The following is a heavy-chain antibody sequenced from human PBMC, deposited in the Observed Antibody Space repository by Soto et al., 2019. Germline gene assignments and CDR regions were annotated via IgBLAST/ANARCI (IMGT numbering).Heavy chain of an antibody. CDR2: IYPGDSDT. Sequence: GESLKISCNGSGYSFTIYCIGWVLQMPGKGLEWMGIIYPGDSDTRYSPSFQGQVTISADKSISTAYLQWSSLKASDTAMYYCARLGQLVGWFDPWGQGTLVTVSS. V-gene: IGHV5-51*01. CDR1: GYSFTIYC. D-gene: IGHD6-13*01. J-gene: IGHJ5*02. CDR3: ARLGQLVGWFDP.